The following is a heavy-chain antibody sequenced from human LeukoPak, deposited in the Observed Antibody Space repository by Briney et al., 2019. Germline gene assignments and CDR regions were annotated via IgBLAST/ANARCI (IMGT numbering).Heavy chain of an antibody. J-gene: IGHJ4*02. CDR3: ARDLAAAGSRLFDY. CDR2: IYYSGST. D-gene: IGHD6-13*01. V-gene: IGHV4-59*01. Sequence: SETLSLTCTVSGGSISSYYWSWIRQPPGKGLEWIGYIYYSGSTNYNPSLKSRVTISVDTSKNQFSLKLSSVTAADTAVYYCARDLAAAGSRLFDYWGQGILVTVSS. CDR1: GGSISSYY.